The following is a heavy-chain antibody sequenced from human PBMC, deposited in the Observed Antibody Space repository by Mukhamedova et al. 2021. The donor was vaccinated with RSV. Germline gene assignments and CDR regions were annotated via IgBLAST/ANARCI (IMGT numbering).Heavy chain of an antibody. Sequence: GSVKGRFTISRDNAKDSLFLQMNSLRAEDTAVYYCARECGEGSAWADIDYWGQGSLVTVSS. CDR3: ARECGEGSAWADIDY. J-gene: IGHJ4*02. V-gene: IGHV3-7*01. D-gene: IGHD6-19*01.